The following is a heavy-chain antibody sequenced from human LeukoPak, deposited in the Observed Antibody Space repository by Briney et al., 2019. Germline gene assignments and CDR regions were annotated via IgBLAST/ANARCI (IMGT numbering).Heavy chain of an antibody. D-gene: IGHD6-19*01. J-gene: IGHJ4*02. V-gene: IGHV1-69*05. Sequence: SVKVSCKASGGTFSSYAISGVRQAPGQGLEWMGGIIPIFGTANYAQKFQGRVTITTDESTSTAYMELSSLRSEDTAVYYCAREGYSSGWPHADYWGQGTLVTVSS. CDR1: GGTFSSYA. CDR2: IIPIFGTA. CDR3: AREGYSSGWPHADY.